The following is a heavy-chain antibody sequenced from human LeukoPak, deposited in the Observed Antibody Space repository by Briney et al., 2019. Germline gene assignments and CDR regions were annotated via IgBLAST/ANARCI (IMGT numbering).Heavy chain of an antibody. D-gene: IGHD6-13*01. CDR2: ISYDGTNK. CDR1: GFTFSSYA. Sequence: LTGGSLRLSCAASGFTFSSYAIHWVRQAPGKGLEWVAVISYDGTNKYYADSVKGRFTISRDNSKNTLYLQMNSLRAEDTAVYYCAKLSGPLGLGKAAANYWGQGTLVTVSS. CDR3: AKLSGPLGLGKAAANY. V-gene: IGHV3-30*04. J-gene: IGHJ4*02.